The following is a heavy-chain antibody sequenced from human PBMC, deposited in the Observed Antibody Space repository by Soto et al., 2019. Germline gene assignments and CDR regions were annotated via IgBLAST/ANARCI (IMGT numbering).Heavy chain of an antibody. V-gene: IGHV3-33*01. D-gene: IGHD3-22*01. CDR1: GFTFSSYG. CDR2: IWYDGSNK. Sequence: QVQLVESGGGVVQPGRSLRLSCAASGFTFSSYGMHWVRQAPGKGLEWVAVIWYDGSNKYYADSVKGRFTISRDNSKNTLYLQMNSLRAEDTAVYYCARASGRYYYDSSGYPPEYWGQGTLVTVSS. J-gene: IGHJ4*02. CDR3: ARASGRYYYDSSGYPPEY.